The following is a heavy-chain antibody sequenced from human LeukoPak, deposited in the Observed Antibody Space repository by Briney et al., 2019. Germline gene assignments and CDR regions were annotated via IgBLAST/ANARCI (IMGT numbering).Heavy chain of an antibody. V-gene: IGHV3-53*01. CDR1: GFTVSTNY. CDR3: ARSPRIYDSSGYYLVEYFDL. CDR2: IYSGGST. D-gene: IGHD3-22*01. Sequence: GGSLRLSCAASGFTVSTNYMSWVRQAPGKGLEWVSIIYSGGSTSYADSVKGRFTISRDISKNTLFLQMSSLRAEDTAVYYCARSPRIYDSSGYYLVEYFDLWGRGTLVTVSS. J-gene: IGHJ2*01.